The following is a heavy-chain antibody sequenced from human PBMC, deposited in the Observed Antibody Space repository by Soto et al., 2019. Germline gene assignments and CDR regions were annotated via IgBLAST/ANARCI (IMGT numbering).Heavy chain of an antibody. CDR2: IYPVDFDT. CDR1: GYSFTNYY. V-gene: IGHV5-51*01. CDR3: ASSVLVPSTMNYFDF. Sequence: GESLKISCSASGYSFTNYYLAWVRQMPGKGPEWMGIIYPVDFDTRYSPSFQGQVTISVDRSIRTAYLQWDSLKASDTAMYYCASSVLVPSTMNYFDFWGQGTLVTVSS. J-gene: IGHJ4*02. D-gene: IGHD1-26*01.